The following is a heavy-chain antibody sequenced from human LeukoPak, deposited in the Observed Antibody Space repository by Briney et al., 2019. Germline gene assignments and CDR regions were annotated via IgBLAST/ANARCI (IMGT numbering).Heavy chain of an antibody. D-gene: IGHD2-2*01. CDR2: ISYDGSNK. J-gene: IGHJ6*02. Sequence: GRSLRLSCAASGFTFSSYGMHWVRQAPGKGLEWVAVISYDGSNKYYADSVKGRFTISRDNSKNTLYLQMNSLRAEDTAVYYCARVMYPRAGMDVWGQGTTVTVSS. CDR1: GFTFSSYG. V-gene: IGHV3-30*03. CDR3: ARVMYPRAGMDV.